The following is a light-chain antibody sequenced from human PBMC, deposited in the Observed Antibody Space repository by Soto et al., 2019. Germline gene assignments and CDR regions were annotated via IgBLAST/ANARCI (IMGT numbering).Light chain of an antibody. CDR3: QPRFSTHYT. J-gene: IGKJ2*01. Sequence: DIQMTQSPSSLSASVGDSVTIPCRASQRINKYLNWYQQRSGRAPRLLIHTASSLHSGVPSRFSGSGSGSDFTLTISSLQPEDFATYFSQPRFSTHYTFGQGNKLEI. CDR1: QRINKY. V-gene: IGKV1-39*01. CDR2: TAS.